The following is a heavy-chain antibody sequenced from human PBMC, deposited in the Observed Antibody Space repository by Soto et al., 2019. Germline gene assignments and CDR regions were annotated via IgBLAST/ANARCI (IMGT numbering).Heavy chain of an antibody. Sequence: PSETLSLTCTVSGGSISSYYWSWIRQPPGKGLEWIGYIYYSGSTNYNPSFKSRVTISVDTSKNQFSLKLSSVTAADTAVYYCARVWGWYFDLWGRGTLVTVSS. J-gene: IGHJ2*01. CDR1: GGSISSYY. CDR3: ARVWGWYFDL. CDR2: IYYSGST. V-gene: IGHV4-59*01. D-gene: IGHD3-16*01.